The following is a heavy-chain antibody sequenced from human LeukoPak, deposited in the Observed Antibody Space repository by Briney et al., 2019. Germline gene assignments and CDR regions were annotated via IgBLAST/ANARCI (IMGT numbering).Heavy chain of an antibody. CDR3: AGGELSGSYYGGGVDY. CDR1: GGTFSSYA. V-gene: IGHV1-69*13. J-gene: IGHJ4*02. CDR2: IIPIFGTA. D-gene: IGHD1-26*01. Sequence: SVKVSCKASGGTFSSYAISWVRQAPGQGLEWMGGIIPIFGTANSDQKFQVRITITADESTCTAYMELSCLRSEETAVYCCAGGELSGSYYGGGVDYWGQGTLVTVSS.